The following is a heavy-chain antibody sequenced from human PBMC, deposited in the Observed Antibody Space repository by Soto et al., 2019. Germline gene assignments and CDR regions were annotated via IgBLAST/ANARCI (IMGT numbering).Heavy chain of an antibody. Sequence: LETLSLTCTVSGGSISSYYWSWIRQTPGKGLEWIGYLYNTGSTIYNPSLESRVTISVDTSKNQFSLKLTSVTAAATAVYYCARQWGYDILTGPYYYYGMDVWGQGTTVTVSS. V-gene: IGHV4-59*08. CDR2: LYNTGST. CDR1: GGSISSYY. CDR3: ARQWGYDILTGPYYYYGMDV. D-gene: IGHD3-9*01. J-gene: IGHJ6*02.